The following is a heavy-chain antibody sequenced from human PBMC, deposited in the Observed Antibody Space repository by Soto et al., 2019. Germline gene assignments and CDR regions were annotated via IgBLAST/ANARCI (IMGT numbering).Heavy chain of an antibody. D-gene: IGHD6-19*01. J-gene: IGHJ4*03. CDR3: ARDGVAAGNINFDY. CDR1: GYMFTKSA. CDR2: ISGDSGNT. V-gene: IGHV1-3*01. Sequence: ASVKVSCKASGYMFTKSAMHWVREAPGQRLEWMGWISGDSGNTKYSPKLQDRVTITRDTSASTAYMELSSLRSEDTALYYCARDGVAAGNINFDYWGQGTLVTVSS.